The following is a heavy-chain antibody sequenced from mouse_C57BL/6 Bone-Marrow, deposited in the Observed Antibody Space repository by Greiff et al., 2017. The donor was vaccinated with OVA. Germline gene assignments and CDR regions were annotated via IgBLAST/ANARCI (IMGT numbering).Heavy chain of an antibody. V-gene: IGHV3-6*01. J-gene: IGHJ4*01. CDR2: ISYDGSN. CDR1: GYSITSGYY. Sequence: VQLQQSGPGLVKPSQSLSLTCSVTGYSITSGYYWHWIRQFPGNKLEWMGYISYDGSNNYNPSLKNRISITRDTSKNQFFLKLNSVTTEDTATYYCARERLLEDYYAMDYWGQGTSVTVSS. D-gene: IGHD2-3*01. CDR3: ARERLLEDYYAMDY.